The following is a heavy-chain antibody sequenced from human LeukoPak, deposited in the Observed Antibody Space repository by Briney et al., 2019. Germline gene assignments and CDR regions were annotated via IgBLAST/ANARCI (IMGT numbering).Heavy chain of an antibody. J-gene: IGHJ5*02. CDR2: ISSGGST. D-gene: IGHD1-26*01. Sequence: SETLSLTCTVSGGSISSSGYYWGWIRQPPGKGLEWIGSISSGGSTHYIPSLTSRVTISVDTSKNLFSLKLSSVTAADTAVYYCSRDATIWFDPWGQGTLVTVSS. CDR3: SRDATIWFDP. CDR1: GGSISSSGYY. V-gene: IGHV4-39*02.